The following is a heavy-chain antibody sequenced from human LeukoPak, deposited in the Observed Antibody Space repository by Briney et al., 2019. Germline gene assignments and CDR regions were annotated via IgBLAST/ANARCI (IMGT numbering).Heavy chain of an antibody. CDR2: ISSSSSHI. V-gene: IGHV3-21*01. Sequence: PGGSLRLSCAASGFTFSSYSMNWVRQAPGKGLEWVSSISSSSSHIYYADSVKGRCTISRDNDKNSLYLQMNSLRAEDTDVYYCASETYYDILTGYYSDYWREGTLVTVSS. CDR3: ASETYYDILTGYYSDY. J-gene: IGHJ4*02. CDR1: GFTFSSYS. D-gene: IGHD3-9*01.